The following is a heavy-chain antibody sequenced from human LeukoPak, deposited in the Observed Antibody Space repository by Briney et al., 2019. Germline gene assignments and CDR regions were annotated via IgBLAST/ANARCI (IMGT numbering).Heavy chain of an antibody. D-gene: IGHD6-19*01. J-gene: IGHJ6*02. CDR1: GFTFNSYG. CDR3: AKDYSSGWPQGGMDV. CDR2: ISYDGRNK. V-gene: IGHV3-30*18. Sequence: GRSLRLSCAGSGFTFNSYGMHWVRQAPGKGREGVAVISYDGRNKFYADSVKGRFTISRDNSKNTLYLQMNSLRAEDTAVYYCAKDYSSGWPQGGMDVWGQGTTVTVSS.